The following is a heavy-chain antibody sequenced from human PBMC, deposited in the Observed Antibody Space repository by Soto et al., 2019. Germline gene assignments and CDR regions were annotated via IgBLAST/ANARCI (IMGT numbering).Heavy chain of an antibody. CDR3: ARDVVPAAIISEEIRWFDP. Sequence: SSETLSLTCTVSGGSMSSGDYYWSWIRQSPGEGLEWIGFIYYSGSTYYNPSLKSRVTISVDTSKNQFSLKLSSVTAADTAVYYCARDVVPAAIISEEIRWFDPWGQGTLVTAPQ. V-gene: IGHV4-30-4*01. CDR2: IYYSGST. J-gene: IGHJ5*02. CDR1: GGSMSSGDYY. D-gene: IGHD2-2*01.